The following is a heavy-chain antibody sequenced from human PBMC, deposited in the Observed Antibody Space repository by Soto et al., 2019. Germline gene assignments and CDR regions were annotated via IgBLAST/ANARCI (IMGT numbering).Heavy chain of an antibody. CDR2: ISSSGSTI. CDR3: ARDWQWLLG. V-gene: IGHV3-48*01. J-gene: IGHJ4*02. CDR1: GFTFSSYS. Sequence: EVQLVESGGGLVPPGGSPRLSCAASGFTFSSYSMNWVRQAPGKGLEWISYISSSGSTIYYADSLKGRFTISRDNAKNSLYLQMNSLRAEDTAVYYCARDWQWLLGWGQGALVTVSS. D-gene: IGHD6-19*01.